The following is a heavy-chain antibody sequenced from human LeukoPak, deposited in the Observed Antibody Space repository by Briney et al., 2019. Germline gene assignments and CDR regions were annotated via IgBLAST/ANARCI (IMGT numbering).Heavy chain of an antibody. D-gene: IGHD1-14*01. J-gene: IGHJ4*02. CDR3: ARTPYRRFDY. CDR1: GFTFSSYE. Sequence: GGSLRLSCAASGFTFSSYEMNWVRQAPGKGLEWVSYISSSGSTIYYADSVKGRFTISRDNAKNSLYLQMNSLRAEDTAVYYCARTPYRRFDYWGQGTLVTVSS. CDR2: ISSSGSTI. V-gene: IGHV3-48*03.